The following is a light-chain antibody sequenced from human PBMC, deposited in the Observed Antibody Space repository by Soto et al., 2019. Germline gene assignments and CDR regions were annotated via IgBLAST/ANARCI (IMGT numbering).Light chain of an antibody. V-gene: IGLV2-14*01. J-gene: IGLJ3*02. Sequence: QSALTQPASVSGSPGQSITIYCSGTSSDIGAHNYVSWYQQHPGKVPELIIYAVTNRPSGVSNRFSGSKSGSTASLTISGLQAGDEADYYCSSYTSNYAVVFGGGTKLTVL. CDR1: SSDIGAHNY. CDR2: AVT. CDR3: SSYTSNYAVV.